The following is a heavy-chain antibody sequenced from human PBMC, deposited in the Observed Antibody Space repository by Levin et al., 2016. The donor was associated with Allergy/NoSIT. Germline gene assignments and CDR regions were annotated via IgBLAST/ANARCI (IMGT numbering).Heavy chain of an antibody. V-gene: IGHV3-30*18. CDR2: ISYDGSNK. D-gene: IGHD3-9*01. Sequence: VRQAPGKGLEWVAVISYDGSNKYYADSVKGRFTISRDNSKNTLYLQMNSLRAEDTAVYYCAKVHYDILTGYYTPGDYWGQGTLVTVSS. CDR3: AKVHYDILTGYYTPGDY. J-gene: IGHJ4*02.